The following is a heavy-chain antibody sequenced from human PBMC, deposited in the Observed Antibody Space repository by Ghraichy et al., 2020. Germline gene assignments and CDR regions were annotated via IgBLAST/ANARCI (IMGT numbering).Heavy chain of an antibody. J-gene: IGHJ4*02. CDR1: GFTFSDYY. V-gene: IGHV3-11*01. Sequence: GGSLRLSCAASGFTFSDYYMSWIRQAPGKGLEWVSYISSSGNTIYYADSVKGRFTISRDNAKKSLYLQMNSLRSEDTAVYYCARTPLHSKIVVIITYFDYWGQGTLVTVSS. CDR2: ISSSGNTI. D-gene: IGHD3-22*01. CDR3: ARTPLHSKIVVIITYFDY.